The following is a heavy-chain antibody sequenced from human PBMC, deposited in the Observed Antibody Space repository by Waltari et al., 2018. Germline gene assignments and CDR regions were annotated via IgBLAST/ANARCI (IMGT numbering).Heavy chain of an antibody. CDR2: ISGSGGST. Sequence: EVKLLESGGGLVQPGGSLRLSCAASGFTFSCYAMRWVLQPPGKGLEWVSAISGSGGSTYYADSVKGRFTISRDNSKNTLYLQMNSLRAEDTAVYYCAKDPVIVVGTTFDLWGRGTLVTVSS. J-gene: IGHJ2*01. CDR1: GFTFSCYA. D-gene: IGHD3-22*01. V-gene: IGHV3-23*01. CDR3: AKDPVIVVGTTFDL.